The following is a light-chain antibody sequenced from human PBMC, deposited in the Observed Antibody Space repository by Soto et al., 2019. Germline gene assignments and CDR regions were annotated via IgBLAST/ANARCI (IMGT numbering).Light chain of an antibody. Sequence: DIQMTQSPSTLSASVGDRVTIICRASQSISSWLAWYQQKPGTAPNLLIYKASTLQSGVPSRFSGSGSGTEFTLTISSLQPDDSATYYCQQYNDNWTFGQGTKVEIK. CDR1: QSISSW. V-gene: IGKV1-5*03. J-gene: IGKJ1*01. CDR2: KAS. CDR3: QQYNDNWT.